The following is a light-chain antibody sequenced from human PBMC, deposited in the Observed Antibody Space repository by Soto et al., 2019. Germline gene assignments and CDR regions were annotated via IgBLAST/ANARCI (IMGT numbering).Light chain of an antibody. Sequence: QSALTQPASVSGSPGQSITISCTGTSSDVGSHNLVSWYQQHPGQAPKLMIYEVSKRPLGVSARFSASKSGNTASLTISGLQDEDEADYYCCSSGGSRAFFGGGTQLTVL. CDR3: CSSGGSRAF. V-gene: IGLV2-23*02. J-gene: IGLJ7*01. CDR1: SSDVGSHNL. CDR2: EVS.